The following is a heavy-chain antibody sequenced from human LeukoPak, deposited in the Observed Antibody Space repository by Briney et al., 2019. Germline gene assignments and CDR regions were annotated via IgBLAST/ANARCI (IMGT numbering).Heavy chain of an antibody. D-gene: IGHD3-22*01. CDR1: GFTFSNYG. CDR3: ARDSHKFDSSGYYPDAFDI. CDR2: ISSSGSSI. Sequence: GGSLRLSCAASGFTFSNYGMHWVRQAPGKGLEWVSYISSSGSSIYYANSVKGRFTTSRDNAKKSLYLQMHSLRAEDTAVYYCARDSHKFDSSGYYPDAFDIWGQGTMVTVSS. V-gene: IGHV3-48*04. J-gene: IGHJ3*02.